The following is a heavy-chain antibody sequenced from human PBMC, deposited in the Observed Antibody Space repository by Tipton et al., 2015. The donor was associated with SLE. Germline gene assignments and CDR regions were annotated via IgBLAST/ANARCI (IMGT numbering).Heavy chain of an antibody. V-gene: IGHV4-39*07. D-gene: IGHD2-2*01. CDR2: IYSSGTT. J-gene: IGHJ3*02. Sequence: TLSLTCNVSGDSISSSGYYWGWIRQPPGKGLEFIGSIYSSGTTYYNPSPKSRITISGDMSKNQFSLKVSSVTAADTAVYYCARALWVDKDIAEVPPAIRVRAFDIWGQGTMVTVSS. CDR1: GDSISSSGYY. CDR3: ARALWVDKDIAEVPPAIRVRAFDI.